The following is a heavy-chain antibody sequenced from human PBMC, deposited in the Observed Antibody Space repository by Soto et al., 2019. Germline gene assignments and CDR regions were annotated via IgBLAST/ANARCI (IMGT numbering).Heavy chain of an antibody. Sequence: GASVKVSCKASGGTFSSYAISWVRQAPGQGLEWMGGIIPIFGTANYAQKFQGRVTITADKSTSTAYMELSSLRSEDTAVYYCARNEYSSSWYSWFDTWGQGTLVTVSS. D-gene: IGHD6-13*01. CDR2: IIPIFGTA. J-gene: IGHJ5*02. CDR1: GGTFSSYA. V-gene: IGHV1-69*06. CDR3: ARNEYSSSWYSWFDT.